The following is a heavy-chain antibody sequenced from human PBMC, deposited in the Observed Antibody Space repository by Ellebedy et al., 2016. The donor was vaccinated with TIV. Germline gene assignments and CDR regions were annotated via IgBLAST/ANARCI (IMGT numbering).Heavy chain of an antibody. CDR3: ARRGVAAGKFDY. CDR1: GYTFSTYG. V-gene: IGHV1-18*01. J-gene: IGHJ4*02. Sequence: ASVKVSCKASGYTFSTYGITWVRQAPGQGLEWMGWISAYNGDTNYAQNLQGRVTMTTDTSTSTAYMELRSLRSDDTAVYYCARRGVAAGKFDYWGQGTQVTVSS. CDR2: ISAYNGDT. D-gene: IGHD6-25*01.